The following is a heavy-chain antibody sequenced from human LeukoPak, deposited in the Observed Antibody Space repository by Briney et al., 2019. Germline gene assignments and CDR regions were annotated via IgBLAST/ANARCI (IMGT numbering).Heavy chain of an antibody. D-gene: IGHD5-24*01. CDR1: GGSFSGYY. Sequence: SETLSLTCAVYGGSFSGYYWSWIRQPPGKGLEWIGEINHSGSTNYNPSLKSRVTISVDTSKNQFSLKLSSVTAADTAVYYCARVRDGYFDYWGQGNLVTVSS. J-gene: IGHJ4*02. V-gene: IGHV4-34*01. CDR2: INHSGST. CDR3: ARVRDGYFDY.